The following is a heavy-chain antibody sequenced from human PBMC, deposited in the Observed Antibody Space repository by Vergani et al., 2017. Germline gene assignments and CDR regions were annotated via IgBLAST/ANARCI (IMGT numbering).Heavy chain of an antibody. CDR3: ARDNGNGQMGDY. V-gene: IGHV3-21*01. Sequence: EVQLVESGGGLVKPGGSLRLSCAASGFTFSSYSMNWVRQAPGKGLEWVSSISSSSSYIYYADSVKGRFTISRDNAKNSLYLQMNSLRAEDTAVYYCARDNGNGQMGDYWGQGPWSPSPQ. CDR1: GFTFSSYS. J-gene: IGHJ4*02. D-gene: IGHD2-8*01. CDR2: ISSSSSYI.